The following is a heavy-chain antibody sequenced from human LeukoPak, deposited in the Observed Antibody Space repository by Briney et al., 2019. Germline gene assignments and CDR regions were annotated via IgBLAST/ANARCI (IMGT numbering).Heavy chain of an antibody. CDR1: GYTFTSYD. CDR3: ARGLSHYYYYMDV. J-gene: IGHJ6*03. V-gene: IGHV1-8*01. Sequence: ASVKVSCKASGYTFTSYDINWVRQATGQGLEWMGWMNPNRGYTGYAQKFQGRVTMTRNTSISTAYIELSSLRSEDTAVYYCARGLSHYYYYMDVWPKGTTVTVSS. CDR2: MNPNRGYT.